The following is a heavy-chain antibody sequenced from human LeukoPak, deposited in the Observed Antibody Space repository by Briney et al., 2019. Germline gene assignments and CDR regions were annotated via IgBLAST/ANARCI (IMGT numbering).Heavy chain of an antibody. J-gene: IGHJ4*02. Sequence: GGSLRLSCAASGFTVSSNYMSWVRQAPGKGLEWVSVIYSGGSTYYADSVKGRFTISRDNAKKTLYLQMNSLRAEDTAVYYCTRDTYGLEDYWGQGTLVTVSS. D-gene: IGHD3-10*01. CDR1: GFTVSSNY. CDR2: IYSGGST. CDR3: TRDTYGLEDY. V-gene: IGHV3-53*01.